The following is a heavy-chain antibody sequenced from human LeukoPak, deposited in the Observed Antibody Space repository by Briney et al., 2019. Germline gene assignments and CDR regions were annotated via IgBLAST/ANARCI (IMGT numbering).Heavy chain of an antibody. V-gene: IGHV2-5*01. CDR1: GFSLSTSGVG. D-gene: IGHD3-22*01. CDR2: IYWNDDK. Sequence: KESGPTLVKPTQTLTLTCTFSGFSLSTSGVGVGWIRQPPGKALEWLALIYWNDDKRYSPSLKSRLTITKDTSKNQVVLTMTNMDPVDTATYYCAHRRGYDSSGYYYGGVGDFDYWGQGTLVTVSS. CDR3: AHRRGYDSSGYYYGGVGDFDY. J-gene: IGHJ4*02.